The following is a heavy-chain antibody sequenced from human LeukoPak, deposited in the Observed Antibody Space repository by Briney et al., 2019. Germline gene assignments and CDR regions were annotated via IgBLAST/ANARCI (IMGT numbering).Heavy chain of an antibody. CDR1: GFTFSSYA. CDR2: INSDGRTT. Sequence: PGGSLRLSCAASGFTFSSYAMSWVRQAPGKGLVWVSRINSDGRTTSYADSVKGRFTISRDNAKNTLYLQMDSLRAEDTAVYYCARGTYGYLFDYWGQGTLVTVSS. V-gene: IGHV3-74*01. J-gene: IGHJ4*02. D-gene: IGHD5-24*01. CDR3: ARGTYGYLFDY.